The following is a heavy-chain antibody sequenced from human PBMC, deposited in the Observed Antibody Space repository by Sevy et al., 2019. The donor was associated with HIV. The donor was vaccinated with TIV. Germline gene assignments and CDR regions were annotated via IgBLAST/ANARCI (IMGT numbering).Heavy chain of an antibody. CDR2: IYPGGSDT. CDR3: ARQAPSGSSPANFEI. CDR1: GYIFTNYW. Sequence: GESLKISCKGSGYIFTNYWIGWVRQMPGKGLEWMGIIYPGGSDTTYSPSFQGQVTISADKSISTAYLQWSSLKASDTAMYYSARQAPSGSSPANFEIWGQGTMVTVSS. V-gene: IGHV5-51*01. D-gene: IGHD1-26*01. J-gene: IGHJ3*02.